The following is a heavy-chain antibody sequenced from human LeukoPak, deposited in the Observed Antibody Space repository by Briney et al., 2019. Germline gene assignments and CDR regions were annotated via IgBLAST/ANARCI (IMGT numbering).Heavy chain of an antibody. D-gene: IGHD5-24*01. V-gene: IGHV1-46*01. CDR3: ARDRESEGEMATTPKIFDP. Sequence: LEASVKVSCKASGYTFTSYYMHWVRQAPAQGLEWMGIINPSGGSTSYAQKFQGRVTMTRDMSTSTVYMELRSLRSDDTAVYYCARDRESEGEMATTPKIFDPWGQGTLVTVSS. J-gene: IGHJ5*02. CDR2: INPSGGST. CDR1: GYTFTSYY.